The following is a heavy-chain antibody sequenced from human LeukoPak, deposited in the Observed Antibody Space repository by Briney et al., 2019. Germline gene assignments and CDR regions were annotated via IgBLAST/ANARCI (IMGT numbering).Heavy chain of an antibody. CDR3: ARDISYYYGMDV. V-gene: IGHV3-21*01. J-gene: IGHJ6*02. CDR2: ISSSSSYI. Sequence: GGSLRLSCAASGLTFSSYSMNWVRQAPGKGLEWVSSISSSSSYIYYADSVKGRFTISRDNAKNSLYLQMNSLRAEDTAVYYCARDISYYYGMDVWGQGTTVTVSS. CDR1: GLTFSSYS.